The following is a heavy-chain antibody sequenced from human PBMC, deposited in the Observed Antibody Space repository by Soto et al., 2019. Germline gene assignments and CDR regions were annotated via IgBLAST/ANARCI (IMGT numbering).Heavy chain of an antibody. CDR2: INSDGTTI. Sequence: EVQLVESGGDLIQPGGSLRISCAASGFTFSTSWMHWVRQAPGEGLAWVSRINSDGTTINYADSVKGRFPISRDNAKNTLYLQMNSLRADDTAVYYCAIAGSYRFDYWGQGTLVTVSS. J-gene: IGHJ4*02. CDR3: AIAGSYRFDY. D-gene: IGHD1-26*01. V-gene: IGHV3-74*01. CDR1: GFTFSTSW.